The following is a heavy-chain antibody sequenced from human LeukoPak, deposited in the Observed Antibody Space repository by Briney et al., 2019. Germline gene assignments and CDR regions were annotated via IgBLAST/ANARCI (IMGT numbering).Heavy chain of an antibody. CDR3: AKQPYNYYYLDV. J-gene: IGHJ6*03. V-gene: IGHV3-23*01. CDR1: GLTFHDYA. D-gene: IGHD2-21*01. Sequence: GGSLRLSCAISGLTFHDYAMTWVRQAPGKGLEWISTIVGDSSKTYYADSVKGRFTISRDNSNYMLFLHMNNLRAEDTAIYYCAKQPYNYYYLDVWGKGTTVTVSS. CDR2: IVGDSSKT.